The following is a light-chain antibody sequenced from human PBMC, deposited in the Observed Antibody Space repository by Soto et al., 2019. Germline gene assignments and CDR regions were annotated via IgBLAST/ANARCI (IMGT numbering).Light chain of an antibody. CDR1: QSISSY. Sequence: DIQMTQSPSSLSASVGDRVTITCRASQSISSYLNWYQQKPGKAPKLLIYKASSLESGVPSRFSGSGSGTEFTLTISSLQPDDFATYYCQQYNYTFGQGTRLEIK. J-gene: IGKJ5*01. CDR3: QQYNYT. CDR2: KAS. V-gene: IGKV1-5*03.